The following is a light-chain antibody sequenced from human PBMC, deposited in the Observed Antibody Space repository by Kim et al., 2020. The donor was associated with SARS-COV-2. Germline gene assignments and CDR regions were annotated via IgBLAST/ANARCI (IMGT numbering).Light chain of an antibody. J-gene: IGKJ1*01. CDR1: QSVSSW. V-gene: IGKV1-5*03. Sequence: DIQMTQSPSTLSAFVGDRVTITCRASQSVSSWVAWYQQKPGKAPKLLLFKASTLEKGVPSRFSGSGSGTEFTLTVSSLQPDDFATYYCQQYSSFSTFGQGTKVDIK. CDR2: KAS. CDR3: QQYSSFST.